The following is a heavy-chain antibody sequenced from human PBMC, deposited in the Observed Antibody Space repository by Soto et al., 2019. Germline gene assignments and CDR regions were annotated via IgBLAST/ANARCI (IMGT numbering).Heavy chain of an antibody. Sequence: SETLSLTCDVSGDSISTSSYYWGWIRQPPGKGLEWIASIYYSGATYYNPSLQSRVTISVDTSNNRFSLKLSSVTAADTAVYYCAREEQWLNWFDPWGQGTLVTVSS. V-gene: IGHV4-39*02. CDR1: GDSISTSSYY. CDR2: IYYSGAT. D-gene: IGHD6-19*01. CDR3: AREEQWLNWFDP. J-gene: IGHJ5*02.